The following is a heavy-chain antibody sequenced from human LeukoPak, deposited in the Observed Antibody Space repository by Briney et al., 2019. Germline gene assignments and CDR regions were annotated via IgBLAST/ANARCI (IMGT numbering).Heavy chain of an antibody. CDR2: INPKSGGT. CDR1: GYSFTGHY. V-gene: IGHV1-2*02. Sequence: ASVKVSCKASGYSFTGHYMHWVRQAPGQGLEWMGWINPKSGGTNYAQKFQGRVTMTRDTSISTAYMDMSSLRSDDTAVYYCARNLWFGESSDAFDMWGQGTLVTVSS. D-gene: IGHD3-10*01. J-gene: IGHJ4*02. CDR3: ARNLWFGESSDAFDM.